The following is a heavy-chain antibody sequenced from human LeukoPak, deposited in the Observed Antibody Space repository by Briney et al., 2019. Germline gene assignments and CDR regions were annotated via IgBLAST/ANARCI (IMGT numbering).Heavy chain of an antibody. CDR3: AKEAVVAATDWFDP. CDR2: ISWDGGST. Sequence: GGSLRLSCAASGFTFDDYAMHWVRQAPGKGLEWVSLISWDGGSTYYADSVKGRFTISRDNSKNTLYLQMNSLRAEDTAVYYCAKEAVVAATDWFDPWGQGTLVTVSS. CDR1: GFTFDDYA. J-gene: IGHJ5*02. D-gene: IGHD2-15*01. V-gene: IGHV3-43D*04.